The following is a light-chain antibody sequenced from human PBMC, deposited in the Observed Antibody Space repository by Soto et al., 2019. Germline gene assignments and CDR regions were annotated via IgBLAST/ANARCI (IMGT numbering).Light chain of an antibody. V-gene: IGLV2-23*02. CDR1: SSDVGSYNL. CDR2: EVS. Sequence: QSVLTQPASVSGSPGQSITISCTGTSSDVGSYNLVSWYQQHPGKAPKLMIYEVSKRPSGVSNRFSGSKSGNTASLTISGLQAEDEADYYCCSYAAYVVFGGGTKLTVL. J-gene: IGLJ2*01. CDR3: CSYAAYVV.